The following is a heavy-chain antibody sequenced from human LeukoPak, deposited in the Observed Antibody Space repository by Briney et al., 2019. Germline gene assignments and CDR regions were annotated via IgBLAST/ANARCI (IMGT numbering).Heavy chain of an antibody. J-gene: IGHJ3*02. Sequence: SGTLFLTCAVSGGSISSSNWWSWVRQPPGKGLEWIGYIYYSGSTNYNPSLKSRVTISVDTSKNQFSLKLSSVTAADTAVYYCARDCSSTSCYDAFDIWGQGTMVTVSS. CDR2: IYYSGST. CDR3: ARDCSSTSCYDAFDI. D-gene: IGHD2-2*01. CDR1: GGSISSSNW. V-gene: IGHV4-4*02.